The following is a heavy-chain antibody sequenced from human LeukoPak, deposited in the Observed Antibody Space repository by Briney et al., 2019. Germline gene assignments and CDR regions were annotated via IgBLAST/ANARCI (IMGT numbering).Heavy chain of an antibody. J-gene: IGHJ4*02. CDR2: ISAYNGNT. V-gene: IGHV1-18*01. CDR1: GYTFTSYG. CDR3: AWGAEYYDILTGYYTIDY. D-gene: IGHD3-9*01. Sequence: ASVKVSCKASGYTFTSYGISWVRQAPGQGLEWMGWISAYNGNTNYAQKLQGRVTMTTDTSTSTAYMELRSPRSDDTAVYYCAWGAEYYDILTGYYTIDYWGQGTLVTVSS.